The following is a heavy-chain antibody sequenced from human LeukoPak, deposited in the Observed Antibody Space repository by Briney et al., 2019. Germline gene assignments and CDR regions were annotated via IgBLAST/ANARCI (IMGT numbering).Heavy chain of an antibody. Sequence: GGSLRLSCAASGFTVSSNYMSWVRQAPGKGLEWVPVIYSGGSTYYADSVKGRFTISRDNSKNTLYLQMNSLRAEDTAVYYCARRSDYGDYGYYFDYWGQGTLVTVSS. D-gene: IGHD4-17*01. CDR1: GFTVSSNY. J-gene: IGHJ4*02. V-gene: IGHV3-53*01. CDR2: IYSGGST. CDR3: ARRSDYGDYGYYFDY.